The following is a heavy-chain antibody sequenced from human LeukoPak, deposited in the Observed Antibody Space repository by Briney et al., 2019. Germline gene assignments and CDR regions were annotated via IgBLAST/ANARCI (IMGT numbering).Heavy chain of an antibody. V-gene: IGHV1-3*01. Sequence: ASVKVSCKASGYTFTTYAVYWVRQAPGQRPEWMGWINAGNGNTKSSQKFQGRVTITRDTSANTAYMELSSLRYEDTAVYYCARDDAGELRYWGQGTLVTVSS. J-gene: IGHJ4*02. CDR1: GYTFTTYA. D-gene: IGHD3-10*01. CDR3: ARDDAGELRY. CDR2: INAGNGNT.